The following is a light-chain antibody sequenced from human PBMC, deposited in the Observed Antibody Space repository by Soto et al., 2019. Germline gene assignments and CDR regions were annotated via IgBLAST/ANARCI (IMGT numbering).Light chain of an antibody. CDR1: QSISDW. CDR2: DAS. J-gene: IGKJ1*01. Sequence: DIQMTQSPSSLSASVGDRVTITFRASQSISDWLAWYQQRPGKAPKLLIYDASNLESGVPSRFSGSGSGTEFTLTISSLQPDDFATYYCQQYKSHSTWTFGQGTKVDI. V-gene: IGKV1-5*01. CDR3: QQYKSHSTWT.